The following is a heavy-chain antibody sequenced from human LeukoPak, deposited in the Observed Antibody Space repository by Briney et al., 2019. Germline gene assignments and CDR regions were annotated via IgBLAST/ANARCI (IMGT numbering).Heavy chain of an antibody. V-gene: IGHV1-8*01. CDR3: ARGGYDFWSGYYAPSMDV. Sequence: GASVKVSCKASGHTFTSYDINWVRQATGQGLEWMGWMNPNSGNTGYAQKFQGRVTMTRNTSISTAYMELSSLRSEDTAVYYCARGGYDFWSGYYAPSMDVWGQGTTVTVSS. CDR1: GHTFTSYD. CDR2: MNPNSGNT. J-gene: IGHJ6*02. D-gene: IGHD3-3*01.